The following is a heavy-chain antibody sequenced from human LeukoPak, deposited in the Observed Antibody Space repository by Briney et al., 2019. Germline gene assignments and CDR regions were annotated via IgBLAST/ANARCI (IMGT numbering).Heavy chain of an antibody. CDR3: ARDGDYLLLSPRYYMDV. CDR1: GYTFSAYY. V-gene: IGHV1-2*02. J-gene: IGHJ6*03. Sequence: ASVKVSCKASGYTFSAYYMHWVRQAPGQGLDWMGWINPQTGDTKFSQKFQGRVTMTRETSISTAYMELTSLRYDDAAVYYCARDGDYLLLSPRYYMDVWVKGTTLTISS. D-gene: IGHD2-2*01. CDR2: INPQTGDT.